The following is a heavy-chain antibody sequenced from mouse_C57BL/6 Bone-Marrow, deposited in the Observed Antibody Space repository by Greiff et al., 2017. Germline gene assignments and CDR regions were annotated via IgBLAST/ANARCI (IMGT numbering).Heavy chain of an antibody. CDR1: GFNIKDDY. J-gene: IGHJ1*03. Sequence: VQLQQSGAELVRPGASVKLSCTASGFNIKDDYMHWVKQRPEQGLEWIGWIDPGNGDTEYASKFQGKATITADTSSNTAYLQLSSLTSEDTAVYYCTTKRYFDVWGTGTTVTVSA. V-gene: IGHV14-4*01. CDR2: IDPGNGDT. CDR3: TTKRYFDV.